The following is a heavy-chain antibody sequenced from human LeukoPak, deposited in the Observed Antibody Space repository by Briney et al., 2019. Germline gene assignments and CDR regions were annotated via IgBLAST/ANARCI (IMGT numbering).Heavy chain of an antibody. Sequence: PSETLSLTCSVSGGSISRYYWSWIRQPPGKGLEWIGYIYYSGSTNYNPSLKSRVTISVDTSKNQFSLKLSSVTAADTAVYYCAREGSGSGSYYRWFDPWGQGTLVTVSS. D-gene: IGHD3-10*01. CDR3: AREGSGSGSYYRWFDP. J-gene: IGHJ5*02. CDR2: IYYSGST. CDR1: GGSISRYY. V-gene: IGHV4-59*01.